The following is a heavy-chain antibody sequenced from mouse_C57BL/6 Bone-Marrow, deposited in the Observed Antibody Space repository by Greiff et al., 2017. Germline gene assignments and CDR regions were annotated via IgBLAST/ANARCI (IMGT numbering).Heavy chain of an antibody. D-gene: IGHD2-1*01. V-gene: IGHV5-6*01. CDR1: GFTFSSYG. Sequence: EVKLVESGGDLVKPGGSLKLPCAASGFTFSSYGLSWVRQTPDKRLEWVATISSGGSYTYYPDSVKGRFTISRDNAKNTLFLQMSSLKSEDTAMYYCARLIYYGNPFDYWGQGTTLTVSS. CDR3: ARLIYYGNPFDY. CDR2: ISSGGSYT. J-gene: IGHJ2*01.